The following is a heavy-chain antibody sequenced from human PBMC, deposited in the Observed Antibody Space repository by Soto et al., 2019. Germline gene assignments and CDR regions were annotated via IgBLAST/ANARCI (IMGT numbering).Heavy chain of an antibody. CDR3: ARDRQSATTVGSRGMDV. CDR1: GYTFTGYY. D-gene: IGHD1-26*01. Sequence: ASVKVSCKASGYTFTGYYMHWVRQAPGQGLEWMGWINPNSGGTNYAQKFQGWVTMTRDTSISTAYMELSRLRSDDTAVYYCARDRQSATTVGSRGMDVWGQGTTVTVSS. CDR2: INPNSGGT. J-gene: IGHJ6*02. V-gene: IGHV1-2*04.